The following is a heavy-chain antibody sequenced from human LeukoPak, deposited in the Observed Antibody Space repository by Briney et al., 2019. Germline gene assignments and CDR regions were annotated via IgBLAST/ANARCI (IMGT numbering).Heavy chain of an antibody. J-gene: IGHJ4*02. CDR1: GGSISSSSYY. CDR3: ARGRSGYSYGCYGY. Sequence: PSETLSLTCTVSGGSISSSSYYWGWIRQPPGKGLEWIGSIYYSGSTYYNPSLKSRVTISVDTSKNQFSLKLSSVTAADTAVYYCARGRSGYSYGCYGYWGQGTLVTVSS. D-gene: IGHD5-18*01. V-gene: IGHV4-39*07. CDR2: IYYSGST.